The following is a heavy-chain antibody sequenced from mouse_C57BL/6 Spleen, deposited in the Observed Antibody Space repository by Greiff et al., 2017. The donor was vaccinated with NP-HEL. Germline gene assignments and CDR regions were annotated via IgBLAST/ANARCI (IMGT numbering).Heavy chain of an antibody. J-gene: IGHJ1*03. Sequence: QVTLKVSGPGILQPSQTLSLTCSFSGFSLSTFGMGVGWIRQPSGQGLEWLAHIWWDDDKYYNPALKSRLTISKDTSKNQVFLKLANVDTADTATYYCARVTTVVATDWYFDVWGTGTTVTVSS. D-gene: IGHD1-1*01. CDR2: IWWDDDK. CDR3: ARVTTVVATDWYFDV. V-gene: IGHV8-8*01. CDR1: GFSLSTFGMG.